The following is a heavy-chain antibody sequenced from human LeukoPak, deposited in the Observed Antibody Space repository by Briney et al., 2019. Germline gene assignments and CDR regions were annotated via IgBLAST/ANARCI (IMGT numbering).Heavy chain of an antibody. CDR3: ARGIAVAALSPNEDFDD. D-gene: IGHD6-19*01. Sequence: ASVKDSCKASGYTFTSYGISWVRQAPGQGLEWMGWISAYNGNTNYAQKLQGRVTMTTGTSTSTAYMELRSLRSDDTAVYYCARGIAVAALSPNEDFDDWGRGTLVTVSS. V-gene: IGHV1-18*01. CDR2: ISAYNGNT. J-gene: IGHJ4*02. CDR1: GYTFTSYG.